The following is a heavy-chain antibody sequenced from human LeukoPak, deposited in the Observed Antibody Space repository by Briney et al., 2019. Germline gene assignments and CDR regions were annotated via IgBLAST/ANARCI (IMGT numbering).Heavy chain of an antibody. CDR2: INPNSGGT. J-gene: IGHJ4*02. Sequence: AAVTVSCKASGYTFTGYYMHWVRQAPGQGLEWMGWINPNSGGTNYAQRFQGRVTMTRDTSISTAYMELSRLRSDDTAVYYCARVLRYFDSSPLGYWGQGTLVTVSS. CDR3: ARVLRYFDSSPLGY. V-gene: IGHV1-2*02. D-gene: IGHD3-9*01. CDR1: GYTFTGYY.